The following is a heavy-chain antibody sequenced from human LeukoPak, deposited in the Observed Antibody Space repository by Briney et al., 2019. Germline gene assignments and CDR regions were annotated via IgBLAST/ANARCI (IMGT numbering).Heavy chain of an antibody. J-gene: IGHJ4*02. V-gene: IGHV4-39*07. CDR1: GGSISSSNYY. CDR2: IYYSGST. D-gene: IGHD1-26*01. Sequence: SETLSLTCTVSGGSISSSNYYWGWIRQPPGKGLEWIGSIYYSGSTYYNPSLKSRLTISLDTSNNQFSLKLSSVTAADTAVYYCARDRYSGSGVFDYWGQGTLVTVSS. CDR3: ARDRYSGSGVFDY.